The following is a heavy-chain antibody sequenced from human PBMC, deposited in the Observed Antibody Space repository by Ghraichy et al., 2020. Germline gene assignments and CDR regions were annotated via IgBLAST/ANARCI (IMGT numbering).Heavy chain of an antibody. V-gene: IGHV4-39*01. D-gene: IGHD2-2*01. CDR1: GGSISSSSYY. J-gene: IGHJ4*02. CDR3: AMGDIVVVPAAMGFDY. Sequence: SETLSLTCTVSGGSISSSSYYWGWIRQPPGKGLEWIGCIYYSGSTYYNPSLKSRVTISVDTSKNQFSLKLSSVTAADTAVYYCAMGDIVVVPAAMGFDYWGQGTLVTVSS. CDR2: IYYSGST.